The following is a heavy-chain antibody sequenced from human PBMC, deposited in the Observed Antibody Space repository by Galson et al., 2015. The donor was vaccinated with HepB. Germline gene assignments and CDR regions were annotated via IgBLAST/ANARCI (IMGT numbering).Heavy chain of an antibody. CDR3: AKATRGYSYGVGGDYGMDV. J-gene: IGHJ6*02. V-gene: IGHV3-23*01. CDR2: ISGSGGST. CDR1: GFTFSSYA. D-gene: IGHD5-18*01. Sequence: SLRLSCAASGFTFSSYAMSWIRQAPGKGLEWVSAISGSGGSTYYADSMKGRFTISRDNSKNTLYLQMNSLRAEDTAVYYCAKATRGYSYGVGGDYGMDVWGQGTTVTVSS.